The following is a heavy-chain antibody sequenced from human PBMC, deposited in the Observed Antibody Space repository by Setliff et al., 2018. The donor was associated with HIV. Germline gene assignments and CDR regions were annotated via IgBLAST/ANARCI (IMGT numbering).Heavy chain of an antibody. CDR2: ISPISGTA. CDR3: ARVGFIGNYDNSGYLDY. CDR1: GGTFSNYG. Sequence: GASVKVSCKASGGTFSNYGMSWVRQAPGQGLEWMGGISPISGTANYAQKFQGRVTMTTDTSTTTAYMDLRSLRSDDTAVYYCARVGFIGNYDNSGYLDYWGQGTLVTVSS. D-gene: IGHD3-22*01. J-gene: IGHJ4*02. V-gene: IGHV1-69*05.